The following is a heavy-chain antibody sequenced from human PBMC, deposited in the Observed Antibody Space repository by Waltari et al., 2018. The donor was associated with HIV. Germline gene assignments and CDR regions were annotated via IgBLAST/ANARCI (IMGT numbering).Heavy chain of an antibody. Sequence: VQSEREMKPPGASVKVSCKPHGYTFTSNGISWLRLAPGQGFEWVGWISAYNGNKNYAQKVRGRVTFTTDPSTSTAYMELRGLRHEDTAIYYCARDKGASDTYKAEYFQHWGRGTLVSVSA. CDR3: ARDKGASDTYKAEYFQH. D-gene: IGHD1-20*01. CDR2: ISAYNGNK. CDR1: GYTFTSNG. J-gene: IGHJ1*01. V-gene: IGHV1-18*01.